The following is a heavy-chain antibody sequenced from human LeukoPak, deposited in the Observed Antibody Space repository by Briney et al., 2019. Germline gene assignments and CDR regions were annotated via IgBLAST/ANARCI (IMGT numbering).Heavy chain of an antibody. D-gene: IGHD4-17*01. Sequence: PGGSLRLSCGGSGFTFSGYWMSWVRQAPGKGLEWVAVIWFDGSKTNYIESVRGRVTISRDNSRATLSLQMNSLRVEDTAMYYCARYNGDYTAFDIWGHGTMVTVSS. V-gene: IGHV3-33*08. J-gene: IGHJ3*02. CDR1: GFTFSGYW. CDR2: IWFDGSKT. CDR3: ARYNGDYTAFDI.